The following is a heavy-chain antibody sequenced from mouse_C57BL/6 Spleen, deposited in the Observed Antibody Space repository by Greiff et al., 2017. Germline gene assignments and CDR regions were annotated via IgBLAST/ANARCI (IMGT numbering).Heavy chain of an antibody. CDR3: ARRVGTTVVAHFDY. CDR1: GFSLSTSGMG. J-gene: IGHJ2*01. D-gene: IGHD1-1*01. V-gene: IGHV8-12*01. Sequence: QVTLKESGPGILQSSQTLSLTCSFSGFSLSTSGMGVSWIRQPSGKGLEWLAHIYWDDDKRYNPSLKSRLTISKDTSRNQVFLKITSVDTADTATYYCARRVGTTVVAHFDYWGQGTTLTVSS. CDR2: IYWDDDK.